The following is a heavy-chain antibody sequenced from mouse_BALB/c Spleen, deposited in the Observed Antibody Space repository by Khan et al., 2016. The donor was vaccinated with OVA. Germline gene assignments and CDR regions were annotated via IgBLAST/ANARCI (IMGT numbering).Heavy chain of an antibody. J-gene: IGHJ4*01. CDR2: INTNTGEP. Sequence: QIQLVQSGPELKKPGETVKISCKASGYTFTNYGLNWVKQAPGKGLQWMGWINTNTGEPTYAVDFKGRFAFSWETSASTAYLQINNLKNEDTATYFGARPPYFSYVMVYWGQGTSVTVSS. CDR1: GYTFTNYG. V-gene: IGHV9-3-1*01. D-gene: IGHD2-10*01. CDR3: ARPPYFSYVMVY.